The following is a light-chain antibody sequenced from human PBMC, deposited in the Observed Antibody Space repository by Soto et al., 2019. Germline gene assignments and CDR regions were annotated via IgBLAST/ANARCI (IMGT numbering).Light chain of an antibody. J-gene: IGKJ4*01. Sequence: DLQMPQSPSSLSASLGDSAPITCRASQSISNFLNWVQHKPGNAPKVLISAASTLQSGVPPRFSGSESGTDFTLTISSLQPEDSASYYCQQYYNSVLTFGGGTKVDIK. CDR3: QQYYNSVLT. CDR1: QSISNF. CDR2: AAS. V-gene: IGKV1-39*01.